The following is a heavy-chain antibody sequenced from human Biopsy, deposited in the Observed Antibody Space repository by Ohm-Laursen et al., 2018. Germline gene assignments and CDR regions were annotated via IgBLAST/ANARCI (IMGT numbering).Heavy chain of an antibody. Sequence: SQTLSLTCAVSGYSISSDYRWGWIRQAPGKTLEWLGNIFKDGNTHYNPSLRSRLIISIDTSKNQFSLMMTSVSGADPAVYFCARVGSGWAPFDKWGPGTLVTVSS. V-gene: IGHV4-38-2*01. CDR3: ARVGSGWAPFDK. CDR1: GYSISSDYR. D-gene: IGHD6-19*01. CDR2: IFKDGNT. J-gene: IGHJ4*02.